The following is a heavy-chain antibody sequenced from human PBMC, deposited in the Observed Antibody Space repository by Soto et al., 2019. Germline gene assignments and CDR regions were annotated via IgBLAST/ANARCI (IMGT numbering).Heavy chain of an antibody. J-gene: IGHJ6*02. V-gene: IGHV3-23*01. CDR2: ISGSGGST. CDR3: AKLIADYYDSSALKNYYGMDV. D-gene: IGHD3-22*01. CDR1: GFTFSSYA. Sequence: GGSLRLSCAASGFTFSSYAMSWVRQAPGKGLEWVSAISGSGGSTYYADSVKGRFTISRDNSKNTLYLQMNSLRAEDTAVYYCAKLIADYYDSSALKNYYGMDVWGQGATVTVSS.